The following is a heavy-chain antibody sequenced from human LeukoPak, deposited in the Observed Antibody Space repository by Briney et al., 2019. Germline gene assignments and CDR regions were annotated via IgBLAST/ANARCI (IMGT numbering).Heavy chain of an antibody. CDR1: GFTFSSYA. CDR2: ISGSGGST. CDR3: AKAARVAGLTTFDY. Sequence: GGSLRLSCAASGFTFSSYAMNWVRQAPGKGLEWVSAISGSGGSTCYADSVKGRFTISRDNSKNTLYLQMNSLRAEDTAVYYRAKAARVAGLTTFDYWGQGTLVTVSS. D-gene: IGHD6-19*01. V-gene: IGHV3-23*01. J-gene: IGHJ4*02.